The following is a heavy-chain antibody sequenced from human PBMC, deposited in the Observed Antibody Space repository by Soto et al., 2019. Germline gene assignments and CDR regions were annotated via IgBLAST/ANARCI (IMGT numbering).Heavy chain of an antibody. D-gene: IGHD2-15*01. CDR2: IYYSGST. CDR3: ARHWRKDYYYYGMDV. J-gene: IGHJ6*02. V-gene: IGHV4-39*01. Sequence: KPSETLSLTCTVSGGSISSSIYYWGWIRHPPGKGLEWIGSIYYSGSTYYNPSLKSRVTISVDTSKNQFSLKLSSVTAADTAVYYCARHWRKDYYYYGMDVWGQGTTVTVSS. CDR1: GGSISSSIYY.